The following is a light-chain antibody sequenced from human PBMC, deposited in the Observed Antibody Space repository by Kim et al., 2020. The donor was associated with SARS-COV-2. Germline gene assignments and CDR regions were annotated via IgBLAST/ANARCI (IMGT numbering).Light chain of an antibody. CDR3: VLYMGSGTWV. CDR2: NTN. CDR1: TGSVSTSYF. J-gene: IGLJ3*02. Sequence: GETVTLTCGFSTGSVSTSYFPSWYQQTPGQAPRTLIYNTNTRSSGVPDRFSGSILGNKAALTITGAQADDESDYYCVLYMGSGTWVFGGGTQLTVL. V-gene: IGLV8-61*01.